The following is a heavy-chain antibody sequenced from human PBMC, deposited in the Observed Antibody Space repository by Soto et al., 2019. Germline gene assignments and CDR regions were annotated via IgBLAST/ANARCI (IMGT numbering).Heavy chain of an antibody. D-gene: IGHD2-8*02. CDR3: ARQKKRGVWLFDF. J-gene: IGHJ4*02. CDR1: GFTFSSYA. Sequence: QVQLVESGGGVVQPGRSLRLSCAASGFTFSSYALHWVRQAPGKGLDWVAVISSDVNYKYYADSVKGRFTISRHNSKNTLYLQMNSLRAEDTAVYYWARQKKRGVWLFDFWGQGTLVTVSS. V-gene: IGHV3-30-3*01. CDR2: ISSDVNYK.